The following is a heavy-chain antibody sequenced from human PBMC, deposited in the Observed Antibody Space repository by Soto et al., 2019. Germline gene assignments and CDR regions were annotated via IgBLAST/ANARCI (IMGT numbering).Heavy chain of an antibody. CDR3: AKDSIPYSSSYDLDH. D-gene: IGHD6-6*01. CDR1: GFSFSGYA. J-gene: IGHJ4*02. CDR2: MTATGVSI. V-gene: IGHV3-23*01. Sequence: EVQLLESGGGLVQPGGSLRLSCVASGFSFSGYAMSWARQAPGKGLVWVSSMTATGVSIYYADSVRGRFTISRDNSKNTLYLQMSSLRAEDTARYYCAKDSIPYSSSYDLDHWGRGALVTVSS.